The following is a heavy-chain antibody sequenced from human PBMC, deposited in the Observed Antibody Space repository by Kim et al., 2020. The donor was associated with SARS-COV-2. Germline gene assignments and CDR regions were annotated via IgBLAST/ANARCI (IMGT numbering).Heavy chain of an antibody. J-gene: IGHJ4*02. D-gene: IGHD3-16*02. CDR2: ITYDGRTQ. Sequence: GGSLRLSCATSGFTFNDYAMIWVRQAPGKGLEWVSLITYDGRTQYYADSVKGRFTISRDSSENTLYLQMNNLTPDDTALYYCAREIRGFYPAEWGQGTRGTVSS. CDR3: AREIRGFYPAE. CDR1: GFTFNDYA. V-gene: IGHV3-30*04.